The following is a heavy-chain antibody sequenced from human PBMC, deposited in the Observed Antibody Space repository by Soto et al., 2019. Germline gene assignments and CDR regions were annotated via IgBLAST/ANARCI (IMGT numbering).Heavy chain of an antibody. CDR3: AKDNTGWSGSPIDF. CDR2: ISWESGII. J-gene: IGHJ4*02. CDR1: GFTFENYA. Sequence: GGSLRLSCAASGFTFENYAMHWVQQAPGKGLEWVSGISWESGIIGYADSVKGRFTISRDNAKNFLYLQMDSLRAEDTALYYCAKDNTGWSGSPIDFWGQGTL. V-gene: IGHV3-9*01. D-gene: IGHD6-19*01.